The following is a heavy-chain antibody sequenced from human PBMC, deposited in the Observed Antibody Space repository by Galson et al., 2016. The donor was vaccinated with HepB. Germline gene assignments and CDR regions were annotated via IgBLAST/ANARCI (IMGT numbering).Heavy chain of an antibody. Sequence: SLRLSCAGSGVTLSNYVVMWVRQTPGTGLAWVSAMSGGGHTFYADSVKGRFTISRHNSKNTLFLEMNGLRAEDTAIYYCSTNTTTAAMDVWGKGTTVIVS. CDR1: GVTLSNYV. V-gene: IGHV3-23*01. D-gene: IGHD2-8*01. CDR3: STNTTTAAMDV. CDR2: MSGGGHT. J-gene: IGHJ6*03.